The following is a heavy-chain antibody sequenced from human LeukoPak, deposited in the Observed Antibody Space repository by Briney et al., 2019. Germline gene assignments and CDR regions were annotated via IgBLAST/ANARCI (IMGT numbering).Heavy chain of an antibody. Sequence: SETLSLTCTVSGGSISSYYWSWIRQPPGKGLEWIGYIYFSGSTSYNPSLKSRVTISADTSKNQFSLKLSSVTAADTAIYYCAKHYMGSSYNRGLDYWGQGTLVTVSS. CDR3: AKHYMGSSYNRGLDY. CDR1: GGSISSYY. D-gene: IGHD3-10*01. V-gene: IGHV4-59*08. CDR2: IYFSGST. J-gene: IGHJ4*02.